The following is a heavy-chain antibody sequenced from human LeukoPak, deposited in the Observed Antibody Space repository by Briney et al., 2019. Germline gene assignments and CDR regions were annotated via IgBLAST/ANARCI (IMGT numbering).Heavy chain of an antibody. CDR3: VKDRTGTYTLDY. CDR1: GFTFSNYA. J-gene: IGHJ4*02. Sequence: GRSLRLSCAATGFTFSNYAIHWGRQAPGKGLEWVAFMSDDGSRQHYADSVKGRFTISRDNSKNTLNLQMNSLRAEDTAVYYCVKDRTGTYTLDYWGQGTLVTVSS. D-gene: IGHD3-10*01. V-gene: IGHV3-30-3*01. CDR2: MSDDGSRQ.